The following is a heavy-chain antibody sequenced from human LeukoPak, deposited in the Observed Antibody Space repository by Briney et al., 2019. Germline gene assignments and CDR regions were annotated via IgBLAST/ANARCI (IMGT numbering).Heavy chain of an antibody. D-gene: IGHD3-10*01. J-gene: IGHJ3*02. CDR3: AKEDGFGPRVAAFYI. Sequence: GGSLRLSCAASGFTFSSYAISWVRQAPGKGLEWVSAISGSGGSTYYADSVKGRFTISRDNSKNTLYLQMNSLRAEDTVVYYCAKEDGFGPRVAAFYIWGQGTMVTVSS. CDR2: ISGSGGST. CDR1: GFTFSSYA. V-gene: IGHV3-23*01.